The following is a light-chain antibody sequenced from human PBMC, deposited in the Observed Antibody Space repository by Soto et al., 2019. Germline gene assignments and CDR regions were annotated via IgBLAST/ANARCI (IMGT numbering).Light chain of an antibody. V-gene: IGKV3-20*01. CDR1: QSIASRN. Sequence: EIVLTQSPVTLSLSPGERANLSCRASQSIASRNLAWYQQKPGQAPRLLIYGASSRATGLPDRLSGNGSGTDFTLTISRLTPEDSAVYYCQYYGSSPITFGQGTRLEIK. CDR3: QYYGSSPIT. CDR2: GAS. J-gene: IGKJ5*01.